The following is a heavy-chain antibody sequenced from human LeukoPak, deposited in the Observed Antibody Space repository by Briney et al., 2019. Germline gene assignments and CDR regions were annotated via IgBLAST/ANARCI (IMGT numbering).Heavy chain of an antibody. CDR1: GFPFSSYS. CDR3: ASGYYDSR. Sequence: GGPLGLSCAASGFPFSSYSINGVRRPPGRGLEWVSSISSSSSYIYYADSVKGRFTISRDNAKNSLYLQMNSLRAEGTAVYYCASGYYDSRWGQGTLVTVSS. D-gene: IGHD3-22*01. CDR2: ISSSSSYI. J-gene: IGHJ4*02. V-gene: IGHV3-21*01.